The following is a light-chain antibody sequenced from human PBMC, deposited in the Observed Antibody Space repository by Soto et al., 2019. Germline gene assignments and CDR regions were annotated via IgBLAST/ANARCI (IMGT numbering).Light chain of an antibody. CDR1: TSNIGSNY. J-gene: IGLJ1*01. V-gene: IGLV1-47*03. Sequence: SVLTQPPSASGTPGQGVTISCSGSTSNIGSNYVYWYQQLPGTAPKLLIYRNNQRPSGVPDRFSGSKSGTSASLAISGLWSDDEADYFCATWDDSLNGFYVFGTGTKVTVL. CDR2: RNN. CDR3: ATWDDSLNGFYV.